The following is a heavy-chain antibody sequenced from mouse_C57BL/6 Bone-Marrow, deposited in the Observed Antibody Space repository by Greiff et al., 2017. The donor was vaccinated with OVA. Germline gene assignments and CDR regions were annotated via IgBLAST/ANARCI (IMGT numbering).Heavy chain of an antibody. CDR3: ARRGLPWYFDV. Sequence: VQLQQSGPELVKPGASVKISCKASGYTFTDYYMNWVKQSHGKSLEWIGDINPNNGGTSYNQKFKGKATLTVDKSSSTAYMELRSLTSEASAVYYGARRGLPWYFDVWGTGTTVTVSS. J-gene: IGHJ1*03. V-gene: IGHV1-26*01. D-gene: IGHD2-4*01. CDR1: GYTFTDYY. CDR2: INPNNGGT.